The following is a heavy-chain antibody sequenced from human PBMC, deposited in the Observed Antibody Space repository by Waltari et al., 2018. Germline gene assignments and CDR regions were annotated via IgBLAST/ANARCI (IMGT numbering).Heavy chain of an antibody. J-gene: IGHJ4*02. V-gene: IGHV3-7*01. Sequence: EVQLVESGGDLVQPGGSLRLSCAASGVTFSYSWPGGVCQAPGKGLEWVANMKQDGIEKFYVDSVKGRFTISRDNAKNSLYLQMNGLRVEDTAVYYCARSLSEDIVPTTGVFFDYWGQGSLVTVSS. CDR1: GVTFSYSW. CDR3: ARSLSEDIVPTTGVFFDY. D-gene: IGHD5-12*01. CDR2: MKQDGIEK.